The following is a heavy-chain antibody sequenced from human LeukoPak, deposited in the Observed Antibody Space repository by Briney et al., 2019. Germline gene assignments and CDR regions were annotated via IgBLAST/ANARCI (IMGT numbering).Heavy chain of an antibody. Sequence: PSETLSLTCAVYGGSFSGYYWSWIRQPPGKGLEWIGEINHSGSTNYNPSLKSRVTISVDTSKNQFSLKLSSVTAADTAVYYCARLPTVRRFWFGELSRKYYFDYWGQGTLVTVSS. CDR1: GGSFSGYY. D-gene: IGHD3-10*01. CDR2: INHSGST. J-gene: IGHJ4*02. V-gene: IGHV4-34*01. CDR3: ARLPTVRRFWFGELSRKYYFDY.